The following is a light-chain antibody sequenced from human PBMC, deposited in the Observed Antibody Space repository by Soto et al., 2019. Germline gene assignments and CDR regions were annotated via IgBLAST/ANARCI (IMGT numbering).Light chain of an antibody. J-gene: IGLJ3*02. CDR2: VNSDGSY. CDR1: SGHSRYA. Sequence: ELTQSPSASASLGASVKLTCTLSSGHSRYAIAWHQQQPEKGPRFLMKVNSDGSYGKGDGIPDRFSGSSSGAERYLIISSLQSEDEADYYCQTWATGIRVFGGGTKLTVL. CDR3: QTWATGIRV. V-gene: IGLV4-69*01.